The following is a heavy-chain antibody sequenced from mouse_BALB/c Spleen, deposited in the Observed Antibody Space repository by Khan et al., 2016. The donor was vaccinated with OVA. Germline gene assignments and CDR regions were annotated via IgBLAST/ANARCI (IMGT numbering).Heavy chain of an antibody. CDR1: GFTFNTYA. CDR2: IRSKSNNYAT. CDR3: VRLWLRYAMDY. V-gene: IGHV10-1*02. Sequence: QLVESGGGLVQPKGSLKLSCAASGFTFNTYAMNWVRQAPGKGLEWVARIRSKSNNYATYYADSVKDRFTISRDDSQSMLYLQMNNLKTEDTAMYYCVRLWLRYAMDYWGQGTSVTVSS. D-gene: IGHD2-2*01. J-gene: IGHJ4*01.